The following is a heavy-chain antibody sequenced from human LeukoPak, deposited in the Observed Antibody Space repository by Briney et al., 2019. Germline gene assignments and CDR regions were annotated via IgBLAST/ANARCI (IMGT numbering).Heavy chain of an antibody. V-gene: IGHV4-59*01. D-gene: IGHD1-26*01. Sequence: SETLSLTCTVSGDSITASYWSWIRQPPGKGLEWIGYIYYSGNTNYNPSLRSRVTISVDTSKSQFSLHLTSVTAADTAVYYCANAREPPYRGIYYYFESWGQGTLVTVSS. CDR2: IYYSGNT. CDR3: ANAREPPYRGIYYYFES. CDR1: GDSITASY. J-gene: IGHJ4*02.